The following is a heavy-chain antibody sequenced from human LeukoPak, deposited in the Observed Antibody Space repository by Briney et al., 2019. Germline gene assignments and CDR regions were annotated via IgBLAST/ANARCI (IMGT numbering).Heavy chain of an antibody. CDR2: ISYDGSNK. D-gene: IGHD6-13*01. Sequence: GGSLRLSCAASGFTFSSYAMHWVRQAPGKGLEWVAVISYDGSNKYYADSVKGRFTISRDDSKNTLYLQMNSLRAEDTAVYYCAALAAAGNFDYWGQGTLVTVSS. V-gene: IGHV3-30-3*01. CDR3: AALAAAGNFDY. J-gene: IGHJ4*02. CDR1: GFTFSSYA.